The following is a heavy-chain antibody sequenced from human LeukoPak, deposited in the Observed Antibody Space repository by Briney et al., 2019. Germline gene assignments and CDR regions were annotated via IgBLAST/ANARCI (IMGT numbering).Heavy chain of an antibody. D-gene: IGHD1-1*01. Sequence: SVKVPCKASGGTFSSYAISWVRQAPGQGLEWMGGIIPIFGTANYAQKFQGRVTITADESTSTAYMELSSLRSEDTAVYYCARDCEESTTGTTGFDYWGQGTLVTVSS. J-gene: IGHJ4*02. CDR1: GGTFSSYA. CDR3: ARDCEESTTGTTGFDY. V-gene: IGHV1-69*01. CDR2: IIPIFGTA.